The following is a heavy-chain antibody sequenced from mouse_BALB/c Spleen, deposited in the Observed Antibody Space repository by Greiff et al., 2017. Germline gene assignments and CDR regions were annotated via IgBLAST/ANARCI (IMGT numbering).Heavy chain of an antibody. Sequence: EVKLVESGGGLVKPGGSLKLSCAASGFTFSSYAMSWVRQSPEKRLEWVAEISSGGSYTYYPDTVTGRFTISRDNAKNTLYLEMSSLRSEDTAMYYCARGGDYDGYYAMDYWGQGTSVTVSS. CDR2: ISSGGSYT. J-gene: IGHJ4*01. D-gene: IGHD2-4*01. V-gene: IGHV5-9-4*01. CDR1: GFTFSSYA. CDR3: ARGGDYDGYYAMDY.